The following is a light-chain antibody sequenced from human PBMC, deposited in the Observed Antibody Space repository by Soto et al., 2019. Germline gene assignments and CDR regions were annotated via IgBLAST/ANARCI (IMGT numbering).Light chain of an antibody. V-gene: IGLV1-40*01. CDR3: QSYDNSLSEV. Sequence: QLVLTQPPSVSGAPGQRVTISCTGSNSNIGAGYDVHWYQQLPGTAPKLLIYGNNNRASGVPDRFSGSKSGTSASLAITGLQAEDEADYYCQSYDNSLSEVFGGGTKLTVL. J-gene: IGLJ2*01. CDR1: NSNIGAGYD. CDR2: GNN.